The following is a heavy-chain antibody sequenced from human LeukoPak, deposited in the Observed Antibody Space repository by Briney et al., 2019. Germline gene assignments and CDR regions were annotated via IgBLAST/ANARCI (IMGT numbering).Heavy chain of an antibody. CDR3: ARYQPPIVVVPAAIPDAFDI. J-gene: IGHJ3*02. D-gene: IGHD2-2*01. CDR1: GGSISSYY. V-gene: IGHV4-59*01. Sequence: SETLSLTCTVSGGSISSYYWSWIRQPPGKGLEWIGYIYYSGSTNYNPSLKSRVTISVDTSKNQFSLKLSSVTAADTAVYYCARYQPPIVVVPAAIPDAFDIWGQGTMVTVSS. CDR2: IYYSGST.